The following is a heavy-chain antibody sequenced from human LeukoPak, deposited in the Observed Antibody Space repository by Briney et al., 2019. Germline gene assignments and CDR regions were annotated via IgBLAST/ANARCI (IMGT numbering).Heavy chain of an antibody. CDR2: IIPILNMT. Sequence: GSSVKVSCKASGGTFSSYPITWVRQAPGQGLEWMGRIIPILNMTNCAQKFQGRVTITADKSTSTAYVELSSLRSEDTAVYYCATNSDRGVVGSRDRRGPFHYDFWSGYYRRGFDPWGQGTLVTVSS. CDR1: GGTFSSYP. CDR3: ATNSDRGVVGSRDRRGPFHYDFWSGYYRRGFDP. J-gene: IGHJ5*02. V-gene: IGHV1-69*02. D-gene: IGHD3-3*01.